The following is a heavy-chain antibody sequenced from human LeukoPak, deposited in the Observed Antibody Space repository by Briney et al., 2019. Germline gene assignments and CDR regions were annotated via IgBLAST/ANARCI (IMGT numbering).Heavy chain of an antibody. CDR1: GFTFSSSA. D-gene: IGHD1-26*01. Sequence: GGSLRLSCAASGFTFSSSAMSWVRQAPGKGLEWVANIKQDGSEKYYVDSVKGRFTISRDNAKNSLYLQMNSLRAEDTAVYYCARDCSGSYNNWFDPWGQGTLVTVSS. J-gene: IGHJ5*02. V-gene: IGHV3-7*01. CDR2: IKQDGSEK. CDR3: ARDCSGSYNNWFDP.